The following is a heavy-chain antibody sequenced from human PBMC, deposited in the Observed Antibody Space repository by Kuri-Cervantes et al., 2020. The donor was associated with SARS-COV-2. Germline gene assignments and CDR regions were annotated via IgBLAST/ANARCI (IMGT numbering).Heavy chain of an antibody. CDR2: INHSGST. Sequence: SETLSLTCAVYGGSFSGYYWSWIRQPPGEGLEWIGEINHSGSTNYNPSLKSRVTISVDTSKNQFSLKLSSVTAADTAVYYCARPLGVYGMDVWGQGTTVTVSS. V-gene: IGHV4-34*01. J-gene: IGHJ6*02. CDR3: ARPLGVYGMDV. D-gene: IGHD3-16*01. CDR1: GGSFSGYY.